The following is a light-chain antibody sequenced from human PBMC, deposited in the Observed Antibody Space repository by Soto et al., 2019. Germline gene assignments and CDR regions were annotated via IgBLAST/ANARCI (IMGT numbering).Light chain of an antibody. Sequence: QSALTQPPSVSGSPGQSVTISCTGTSSDVGSYNRVSWYQQPPGTAPKLMIYEVSNRPSGVPDRVSGSKSGNTASLTISGLHAEDEADYYCSSYTASSTLVFGGGTKLTVL. J-gene: IGLJ2*01. CDR2: EVS. V-gene: IGLV2-18*02. CDR3: SSYTASSTLV. CDR1: SSDVGSYNR.